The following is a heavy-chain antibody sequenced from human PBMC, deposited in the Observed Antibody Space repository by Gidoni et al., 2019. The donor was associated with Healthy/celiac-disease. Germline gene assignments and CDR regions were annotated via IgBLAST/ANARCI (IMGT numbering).Heavy chain of an antibody. CDR2: SNHSGST. D-gene: IGHD6-19*01. Sequence: QVQLQQWGAGLLKPSETLSLTCAVYGGSFSGYYWSWIRQPPGKGLEWIGESNHSGSTNYNPSLKSRVTISVDTSKNQFSLKLSAVTAADTAVYYCASPGGPHSSGWPHNWFDPWGQGTLVTVSS. V-gene: IGHV4-34*01. J-gene: IGHJ5*02. CDR3: ASPGGPHSSGWPHNWFDP. CDR1: GGSFSGYY.